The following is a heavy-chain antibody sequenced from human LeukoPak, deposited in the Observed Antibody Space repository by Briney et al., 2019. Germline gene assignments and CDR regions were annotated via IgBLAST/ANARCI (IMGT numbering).Heavy chain of an antibody. Sequence: GGSLRLSCAASGFTFSSYAMNWVRQAPGKGLEWVSVIYSGGSTYYADSVKGRFTISRDNSKNTLYLQMNSLRAEDTAVYYCSYSGSYYYFDYWGQGTLVTVSS. CDR3: SYSGSYYYFDY. V-gene: IGHV3-66*01. CDR1: GFTFSSYA. J-gene: IGHJ4*02. CDR2: IYSGGST. D-gene: IGHD1-26*01.